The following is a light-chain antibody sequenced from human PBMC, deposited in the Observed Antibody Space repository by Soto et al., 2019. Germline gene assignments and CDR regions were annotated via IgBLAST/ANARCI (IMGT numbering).Light chain of an antibody. J-gene: IGKJ1*01. CDR3: QQYDSSLWT. CDR2: GVS. V-gene: IGKV3-20*01. CDR1: QSVSGNN. Sequence: EIVLTQSPGTLSLSPGERATLSCRASQSVSGNNLVWYQQKPGQAPRLLIYGVSSRATGIPDRFSGSGSGTHFTLTISRLEPDDFAVYYCQQYDSSLWTFGQGTKVDIK.